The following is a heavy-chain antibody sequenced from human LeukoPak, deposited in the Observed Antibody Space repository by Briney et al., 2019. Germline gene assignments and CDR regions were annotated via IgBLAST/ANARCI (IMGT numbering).Heavy chain of an antibody. Sequence: GGSLRLSCAASGFTFSSYGMHWVRQAPGKGLEWVAFIRYDGSNKYYADSVKGRFTISRDNSKNTLYLQMNSLRSEDTAVYYCARGPYDSSGPSPVNFDYWGQGTLVTVSS. J-gene: IGHJ4*02. CDR1: GFTFSSYG. CDR3: ARGPYDSSGPSPVNFDY. CDR2: IRYDGSNK. V-gene: IGHV3-30*02. D-gene: IGHD3-22*01.